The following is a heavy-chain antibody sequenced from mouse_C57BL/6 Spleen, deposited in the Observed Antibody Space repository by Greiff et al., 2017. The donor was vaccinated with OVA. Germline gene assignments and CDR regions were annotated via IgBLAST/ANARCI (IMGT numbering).Heavy chain of an antibody. V-gene: IGHV5-4*01. CDR2: ISDGGNYT. J-gene: IGHJ1*03. D-gene: IGHD1-1*01. CDR1: GFTFSSYA. CDR3: ARDLYGSSYWYFDV. Sequence: EVQLVESGGGLVKPGGSLKLSCAASGFTFSSYAMSWVRQTPEKRLEWVATISDGGNYTYYPDNVKGRFTISRDNAKNNLYLQMSHLKSEDTAMYYCARDLYGSSYWYFDVWGTGTTVTVSS.